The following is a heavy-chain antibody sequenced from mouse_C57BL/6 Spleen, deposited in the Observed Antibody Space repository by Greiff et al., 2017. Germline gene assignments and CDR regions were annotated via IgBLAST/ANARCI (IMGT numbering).Heavy chain of an antibody. D-gene: IGHD1-1*01. V-gene: IGHV14-1*01. J-gene: IGHJ1*03. CDR1: GFNIKDYY. CDR2: IDPEDGDT. Sequence: VQLKESGAELVRPGASVKLSCTASGFNIKDYYMHWVKQRPEQGLEWIGRIDPEDGDTEYAPKFQGKATMTADTSSNTAYLQLSSLTSEDTAVYDCTTGGYGSSYGYCDVWGTGTTVTVSA. CDR3: TTGGYGSSYGYCDV.